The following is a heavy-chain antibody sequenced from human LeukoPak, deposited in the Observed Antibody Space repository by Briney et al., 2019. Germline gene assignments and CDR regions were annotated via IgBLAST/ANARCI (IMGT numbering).Heavy chain of an antibody. J-gene: IGHJ4*02. CDR1: GYTFITHG. CDR3: ARGRLRYLDWTRAYSDY. CDR2: ISAYNGNT. D-gene: IGHD3-9*01. V-gene: IGHV1-18*01. Sequence: ASVRVSCKASGYTFITHGLTWVRQAPGQGLEWMGWISAYNGNTIYAQTLQDRLTMTTDTSTSTAYMELRSLRSDDTAVYYCARGRLRYLDWTRAYSDYWGQGTLVTVSS.